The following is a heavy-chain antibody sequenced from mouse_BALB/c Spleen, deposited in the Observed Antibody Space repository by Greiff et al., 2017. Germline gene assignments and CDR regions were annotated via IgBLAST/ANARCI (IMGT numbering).Heavy chain of an antibody. J-gene: IGHJ4*01. CDR3: VSLYYYAMDY. CDR1: GFTFNTYA. CDR2: IRSKSNNYAT. Sequence: EVKVIESGGGLVQPKGSLKLSCAASGFTFNTYAMNWVRQAPGKGLEWVARIRSKSNNYATYYADSVKDRFTISRDDSQSMLYLQMNNLKTEDTAMYYCVSLYYYAMDYWGQGTSVTVSS. V-gene: IGHV10-1*02.